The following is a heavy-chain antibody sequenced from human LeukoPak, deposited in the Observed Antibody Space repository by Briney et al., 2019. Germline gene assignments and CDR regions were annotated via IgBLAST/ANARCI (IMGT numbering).Heavy chain of an antibody. CDR2: ISGSGGAT. J-gene: IGHJ4*02. CDR3: ARDAGYGYDRFDY. D-gene: IGHD5-18*01. CDR1: GFTFNTYG. Sequence: GGSLRLSCAASGFTFNTYGMSWVRQAPGKGLEWVSGISGSGGATYYADSVKGRFTISRDDPHNTLYLQMNSLRAEDTAVYYCARDAGYGYDRFDYWGQGTQVTVSS. V-gene: IGHV3-23*01.